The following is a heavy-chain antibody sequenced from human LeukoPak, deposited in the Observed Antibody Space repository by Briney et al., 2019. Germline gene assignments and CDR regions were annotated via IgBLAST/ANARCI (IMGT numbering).Heavy chain of an antibody. CDR2: INHSGST. Sequence: SETLSLTCAVYGGSFSGYYWSWIRQPPGKGLEWIGEINHSGSTNYNPSLKSRVTISVDTSKNRFSLKLSSVTAADTAVYYCARVRGRYFDWLSPLRYFDYWGQGTLVTVSS. CDR1: GGSFSGYY. D-gene: IGHD3-9*01. J-gene: IGHJ4*02. V-gene: IGHV4-34*01. CDR3: ARVRGRYFDWLSPLRYFDY.